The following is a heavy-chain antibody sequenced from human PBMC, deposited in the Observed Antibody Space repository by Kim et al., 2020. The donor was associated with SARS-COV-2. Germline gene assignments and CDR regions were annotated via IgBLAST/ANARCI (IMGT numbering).Heavy chain of an antibody. J-gene: IGHJ3*02. V-gene: IGHV4-31*03. CDR2: IYYSGST. D-gene: IGHD3-3*01. Sequence: SETLSLTYTVSGGSISSGGYYWSWIRQHPGKGLEWIGYIYYSGSTYYNPSLKSRVTISVDTSKNQFSLKLSSVTAADTAVYYCARGDTIFGVVINAFDIWGQGTMVTVSS. CDR3: ARGDTIFGVVINAFDI. CDR1: GGSISSGGYY.